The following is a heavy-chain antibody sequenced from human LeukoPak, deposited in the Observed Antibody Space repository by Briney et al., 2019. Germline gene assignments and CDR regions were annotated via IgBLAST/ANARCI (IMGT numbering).Heavy chain of an antibody. CDR1: GFTFSSYS. CDR2: IKQDGSEK. Sequence: GGSLRLSCAASGFTFSSYSMNWVRQAPGKGLEWVANIKQDGSEKYYVDSVKGRFTISRDNAKNSLYLQMNSLRAEDTAVYYCARDPQGYSGSSDWGQGTLVTVSS. J-gene: IGHJ4*02. D-gene: IGHD1-26*01. V-gene: IGHV3-7*01. CDR3: ARDPQGYSGSSD.